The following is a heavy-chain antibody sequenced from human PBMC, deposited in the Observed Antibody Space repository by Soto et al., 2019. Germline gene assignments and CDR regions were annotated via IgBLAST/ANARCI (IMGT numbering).Heavy chain of an antibody. CDR1: GFTFSSYW. CDR3: ASDLSGRADV. CDR2: MDEDGGTT. V-gene: IGHV3-74*02. J-gene: IGHJ6*02. D-gene: IGHD3-10*01. Sequence: EVQLVESGGGLVRPGGSLRLSCAASGFTFSSYWMHWVRQVPGKGLVWVLRMDEDGGTTDYADSVKGRFTISRDNAKNTLYLQMNSLRVEDTAVYYCASDLSGRADVWGQGTTVTVSS.